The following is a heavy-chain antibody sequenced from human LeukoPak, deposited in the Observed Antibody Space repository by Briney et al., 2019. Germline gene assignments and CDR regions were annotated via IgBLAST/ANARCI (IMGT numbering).Heavy chain of an antibody. D-gene: IGHD4-23*01. Sequence: ASVKVSCTASGYTFTSYGISWVRQAPGQGLEWMGWISPYNSNTYYAQNLQGRVTMTTDTSTSTTYMELRSLRSDDTAVYYCARGDGGNIFWFDPWGQGTLVTVSS. CDR3: ARGDGGNIFWFDP. V-gene: IGHV1-18*01. J-gene: IGHJ5*02. CDR1: GYTFTSYG. CDR2: ISPYNSNT.